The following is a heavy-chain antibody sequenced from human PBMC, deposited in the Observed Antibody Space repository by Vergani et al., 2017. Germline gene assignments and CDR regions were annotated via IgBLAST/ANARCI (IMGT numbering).Heavy chain of an antibody. D-gene: IGHD3-22*01. CDR1: GGSINNYY. CDR3: ARGYYRYHDGTGYWEFDY. J-gene: IGHJ4*02. Sequence: QVHLLESGPGLVKPSETLSLTCNVSGGSINNYYWNWIRQPPGKTLEWIGYIYYTGLTKYNPSFKSRVTTSVDTSKNQFSLKLSSVTAADTAVYYCARGYYRYHDGTGYWEFDYWVQGTLVTVSS. V-gene: IGHV4-59*01. CDR2: IYYTGLT.